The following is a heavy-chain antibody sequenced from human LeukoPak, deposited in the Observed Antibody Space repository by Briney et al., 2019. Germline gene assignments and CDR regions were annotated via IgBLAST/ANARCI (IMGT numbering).Heavy chain of an antibody. V-gene: IGHV4-31*03. CDR1: GGSITSDGYS. D-gene: IGHD2-2*01. Sequence: SQTLSLTCNVSGGSITSDGYSWTWIRQHPATGLEWLGYNYHGGTSYYNPSLKGRLSMSMDTSRNQFSLKLTSVTAADTAVYFCARDRLATSPRGWFDPWGQGTLVTVSS. CDR2: NYHGGTS. CDR3: ARDRLATSPRGWFDP. J-gene: IGHJ5*02.